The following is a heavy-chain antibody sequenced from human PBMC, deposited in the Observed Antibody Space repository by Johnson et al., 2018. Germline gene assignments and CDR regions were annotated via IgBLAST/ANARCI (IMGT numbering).Heavy chain of an antibody. V-gene: IGHV5-51*01. CDR3: AGRKFYDHSRAAFDI. D-gene: IGHD2/OR15-2a*01. CDR1: GYSFTSYW. Sequence: VQLVQSGAEVKKPGESLKISCKTSGYSFTSYWIGWVRQMPGKGLEWMGIIYPGDSDTRYSPSFQGQVSISADKSISTAYLQWSSLKASDTAIYYCAGRKFYDHSRAAFDIWCQGTTVSVSS. CDR2: IYPGDSDT. J-gene: IGHJ3*02.